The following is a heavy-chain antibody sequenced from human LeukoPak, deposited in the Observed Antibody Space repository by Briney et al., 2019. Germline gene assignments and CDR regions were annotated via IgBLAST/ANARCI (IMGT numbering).Heavy chain of an antibody. Sequence: ASVKVSCKASGYTFTSYYMHWVRQAPGKGLEWMGGFDPEDGETIYAQKFQGRVTMTEDTSTDTAYMELSSLRSEDTAVYYCATFKLRPYYYYGMDVWGQGTTVTVSS. V-gene: IGHV1-24*01. CDR1: GYTFTSYY. J-gene: IGHJ6*02. D-gene: IGHD2-15*01. CDR3: ATFKLRPYYYYGMDV. CDR2: FDPEDGET.